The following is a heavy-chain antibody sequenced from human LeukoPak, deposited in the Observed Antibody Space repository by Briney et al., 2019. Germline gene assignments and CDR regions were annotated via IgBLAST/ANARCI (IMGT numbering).Heavy chain of an antibody. CDR3: AREIYSSGWYRRVNAFDI. D-gene: IGHD6-19*01. V-gene: IGHV1-69*05. J-gene: IGHJ3*02. Sequence: GGSLRLSCAASGFTFSSYAISWVRQAPGQGLEWMGGIIPIFGTANYAQKFQGRVTITTDESTSTAYMELSSLRSEDTAVYYCAREIYSSGWYRRVNAFDIWGQGTMVTVSS. CDR2: IIPIFGTA. CDR1: GFTFSSYA.